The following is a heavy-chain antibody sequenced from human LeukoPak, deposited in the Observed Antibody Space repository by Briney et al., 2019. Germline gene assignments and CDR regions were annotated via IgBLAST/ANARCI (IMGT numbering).Heavy chain of an antibody. V-gene: IGHV3-53*01. Sequence: PGGSLRLSCAVSGFTLSTNFMSWVRQAPGKGPEWVSIIYADGGTKYADSVKGRFTISRDTSKNTFSLQMNNLRAEDTAVYYCARLASRSYWGQGTLVAVSS. D-gene: IGHD6-6*01. CDR2: IYADGGT. J-gene: IGHJ4*02. CDR3: ARLASRSY. CDR1: GFTLSTNF.